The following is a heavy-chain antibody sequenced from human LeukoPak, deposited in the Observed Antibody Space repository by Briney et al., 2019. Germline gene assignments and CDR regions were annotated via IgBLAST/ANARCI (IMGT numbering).Heavy chain of an antibody. Sequence: RSGGSLRLSCAASGFTFSSYAMSWVRQAPGKGLEWVSAISGSGSSTYYADSVKGRFTISRDNSKSTLYLQMNSLRAEDTAVYYCARDHYDSSGYLFDYWGQGTLVSVSS. V-gene: IGHV3-23*01. J-gene: IGHJ4*02. CDR1: GFTFSSYA. CDR2: ISGSGSST. CDR3: ARDHYDSSGYLFDY. D-gene: IGHD3-22*01.